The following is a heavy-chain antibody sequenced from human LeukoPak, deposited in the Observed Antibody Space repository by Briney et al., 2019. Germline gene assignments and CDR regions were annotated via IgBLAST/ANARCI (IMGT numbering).Heavy chain of an antibody. V-gene: IGHV3-23*01. D-gene: IGHD3-10*01. CDR3: ENLAPPRKLLFGELSRGY. Sequence: PGGSLRLSCAASGFTFSSYAMSWVRQAPGKGLEWGSAISGSGGSTYYADSVKGRFTISRDNSKNTLYMQMNSLRAEDTAVYYFENLAPPRKLLFGELSRGYWGQGTLVTVSS. J-gene: IGHJ4*02. CDR1: GFTFSSYA. CDR2: ISGSGGST.